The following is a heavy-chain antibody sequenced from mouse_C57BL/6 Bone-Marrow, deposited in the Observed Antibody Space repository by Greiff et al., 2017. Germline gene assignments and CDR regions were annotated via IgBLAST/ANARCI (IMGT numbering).Heavy chain of an antibody. D-gene: IGHD2-1*01. Sequence: QVQLQQSGAELVKPGASVKMSCKASGYTFTTYPIEWMKQNHGKSLEWIGNIYPYNDDTKNNEKFKGKATFTVEKSSSTVYLDLSRLTSDDSAVFYCARGGNYGGFFFAYWGQDTTLTVSS. V-gene: IGHV1-47*01. CDR2: IYPYNDDT. J-gene: IGHJ2*01. CDR1: GYTFTTYP. CDR3: ARGGNYGGFFFAY.